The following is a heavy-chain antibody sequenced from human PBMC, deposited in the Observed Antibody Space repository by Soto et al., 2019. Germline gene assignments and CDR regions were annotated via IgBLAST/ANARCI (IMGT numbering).Heavy chain of an antibody. D-gene: IGHD2-8*01. CDR2: IYYTGSA. CDR3: ARLQINGGAFDI. V-gene: IGHV4-31*03. CDR1: GGSIRSGGYH. Sequence: SETLSLTCSVSGGSIRSGGYHWSWIRQHPGKGLEWIGNIYYTGSAYYTPSLKSRVTFSVDTSKNQVSLRLTSVTAADTAVYSCARLQINGGAFDIWGQGTMVTVSS. J-gene: IGHJ3*02.